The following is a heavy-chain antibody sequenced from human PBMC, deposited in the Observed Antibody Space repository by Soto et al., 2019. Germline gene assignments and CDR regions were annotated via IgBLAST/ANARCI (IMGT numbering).Heavy chain of an antibody. CDR3: AEEFYGGSGFYPSLDALDI. CDR1: GFTLGTYG. Sequence: QVQLAESGGGVVQPGRSLTITCAASGFTLGTYGMHWVRQAPGKGLEWVAVISNDGGDKYYSDSVMGRFTISRDNTKNTLFLQINSLRAENTAVDFCAEEFYGGSGFYPSLDALDIWGQGTVVTVSS. D-gene: IGHD3-22*01. CDR2: ISNDGGDK. J-gene: IGHJ3*02. V-gene: IGHV3-30*18.